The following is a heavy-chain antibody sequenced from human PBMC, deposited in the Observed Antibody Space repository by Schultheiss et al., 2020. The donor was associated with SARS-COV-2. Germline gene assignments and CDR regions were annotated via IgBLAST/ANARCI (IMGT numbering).Heavy chain of an antibody. V-gene: IGHV3-21*01. CDR3: ARVGTIFGVVPHYYYYYCMDV. CDR2: ISSSSSYI. D-gene: IGHD3-3*01. Sequence: GGSLRLSCAASGFTFSSYSMNWVRQAPGKGLEWVSSISSSSSYIVYADSVKGRFTISRDNAKNSLYLQMNSLRAEDTAVYYCARVGTIFGVVPHYYYYYCMDVWGQGTTVTVSS. J-gene: IGHJ6*02. CDR1: GFTFSSYS.